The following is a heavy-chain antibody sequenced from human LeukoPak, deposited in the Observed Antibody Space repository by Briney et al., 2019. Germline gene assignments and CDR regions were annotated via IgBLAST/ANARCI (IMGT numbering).Heavy chain of an antibody. CDR2: ISAYNGNT. J-gene: IGHJ4*02. CDR3: ARSSWSYDFWSGSFPFDY. Sequence: ASVKVSCKASGYTFTSYGISWVRQAPGQGLEWMGWISAYNGNTNYAQKLQGRVTMTTDTSTSTAYMELRSLRSDDTAVYYCARSSWSYDFWSGSFPFDYWGQGTLVTVSS. D-gene: IGHD3-3*01. CDR1: GYTFTSYG. V-gene: IGHV1-18*01.